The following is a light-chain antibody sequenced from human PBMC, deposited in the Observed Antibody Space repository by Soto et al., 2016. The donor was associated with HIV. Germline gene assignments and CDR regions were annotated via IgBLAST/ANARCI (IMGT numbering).Light chain of an antibody. CDR1: KLGDKF. CDR3: QAWDSSTVV. V-gene: IGLV3-1*01. Sequence: SYELTQPPSVSVSPGQTASITCSGDKLGDKFACWYLQKPGQSPLLVIYQDTKQPSGIPERFSGSNSGNTATLTISGTQAMDEADYYCQAWDSSTVVFGGGTKLTVL. J-gene: IGLJ2*01. CDR2: QDT.